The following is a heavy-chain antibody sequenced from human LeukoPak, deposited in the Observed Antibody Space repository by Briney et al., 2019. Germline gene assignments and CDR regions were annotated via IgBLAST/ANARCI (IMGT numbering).Heavy chain of an antibody. CDR2: IYYSGGT. CDR1: GGSISSNY. Sequence: SETLSLTCTVSGGSISSNYWSWVRQPPGKGLEWIGYIYYSGGTNYNPSLKSRVTISVDTSKIQFSLKLSSVTAADTAVYYCARAMVRGDGAFDYWGQGTLVTVSS. CDR3: ARAMVRGDGAFDY. J-gene: IGHJ4*02. V-gene: IGHV4-59*01. D-gene: IGHD3-10*01.